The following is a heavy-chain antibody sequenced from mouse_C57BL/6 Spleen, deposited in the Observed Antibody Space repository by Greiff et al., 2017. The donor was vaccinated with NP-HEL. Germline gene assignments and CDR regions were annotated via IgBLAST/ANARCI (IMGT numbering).Heavy chain of an antibody. CDR1: GFTFSDYY. V-gene: IGHV5-12*01. CDR3: ARRGDYAMDY. CDR2: ISNGGGST. J-gene: IGHJ4*01. Sequence: EVMLVESGGGLVQPGGSLKPSCAASGFTFSDYYMYWVRQTPEQRLEWVAYISNGGGSTYYPDTVKGRFTISRDNAKHTLYLQMSRLKSEDTAMYYCARRGDYAMDYWGQGTSVTVSS.